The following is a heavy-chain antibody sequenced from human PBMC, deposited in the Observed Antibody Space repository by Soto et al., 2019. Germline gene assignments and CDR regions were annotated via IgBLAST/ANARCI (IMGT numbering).Heavy chain of an antibody. CDR3: ITDCSSDRCYGDWAFDI. V-gene: IGHV3-15*01. CDR1: GFMFINVW. D-gene: IGHD2-2*01. CDR2: IKSKIDGGTT. J-gene: IGHJ3*02. Sequence: EVHLVESGGGLVKPGGSLRLSCEASGFMFINVWMSWVRQAPGKGPEWVGRIKSKIDGGTTDYGAPVKGRFTISRDDSKNTLYLQMNSLKSEDTAVYYCITDCSSDRCYGDWAFDIWGQGTMVTVSS.